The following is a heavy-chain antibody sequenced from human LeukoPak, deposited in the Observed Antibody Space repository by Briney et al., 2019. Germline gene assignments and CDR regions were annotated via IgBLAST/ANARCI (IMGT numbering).Heavy chain of an antibody. J-gene: IGHJ4*02. CDR3: ARRITMVRRTLDY. Sequence: KPSETLSLTCAVYGGSFSGYYWSWIRRPPGKGLEWIGEINHSGSTNYNPSLKSRVTISVDTSKNQFSLKLSSVTAADTAVYYCARRITMVRRTLDYWGQGTLVTVSS. D-gene: IGHD3-10*01. V-gene: IGHV4-34*01. CDR1: GGSFSGYY. CDR2: INHSGST.